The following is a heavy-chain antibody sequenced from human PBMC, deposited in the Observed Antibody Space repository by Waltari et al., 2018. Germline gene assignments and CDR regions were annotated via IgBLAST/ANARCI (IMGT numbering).Heavy chain of an antibody. V-gene: IGHV1-69*13. Sequence: QVQLVQSGAEGKKPGSSLTVSCKASGGTFSSFAISWVRQAPGQGLEWMGGIIPIFGTANYAQKFQGRVTITADESTSTAYMELSSLRSEDTAVYYCATIIIGSGSYDYWGQGTLVTVSS. CDR1: GGTFSSFA. D-gene: IGHD3-10*01. CDR2: IIPIFGTA. CDR3: ATIIIGSGSYDY. J-gene: IGHJ4*02.